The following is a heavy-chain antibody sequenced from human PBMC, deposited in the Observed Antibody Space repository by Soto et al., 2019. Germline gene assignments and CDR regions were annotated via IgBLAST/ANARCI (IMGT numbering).Heavy chain of an antibody. CDR3: ASAAGTGY. J-gene: IGHJ4*02. V-gene: IGHV3-9*01. CDR1: GFIFDDYA. D-gene: IGHD6-13*01. CDR2: ISWNSGSI. Sequence: EVPLVESGGGLVQPGRSLRLSCAASGFIFDDYAMHWVRQPPGKGLEWVSGISWNSGSIGYADSVKGRFTISRDNAKNSLYLQMNSLRPEDTALYYCASAAGTGYWGQGTLVTVSS.